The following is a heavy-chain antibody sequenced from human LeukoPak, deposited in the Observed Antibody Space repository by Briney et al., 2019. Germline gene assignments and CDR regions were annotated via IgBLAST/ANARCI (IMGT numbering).Heavy chain of an antibody. CDR1: GFTFSSYG. V-gene: IGHV3-30*02. J-gene: IGHJ4*02. Sequence: GGSLRLSCAASGFTFSSYGMHWVRQAPGKGLEWVAFIRYDGSNKYYADSVKGRFTISRDNSKSTLYLQMNSLRAEDTAVYYCAKDRAIFGVVIPYYFDYWGQGTLVTVSS. CDR3: AKDRAIFGVVIPYYFDY. CDR2: IRYDGSNK. D-gene: IGHD3-3*01.